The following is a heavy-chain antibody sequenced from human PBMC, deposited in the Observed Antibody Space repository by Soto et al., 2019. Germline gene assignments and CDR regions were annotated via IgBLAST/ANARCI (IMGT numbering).Heavy chain of an antibody. V-gene: IGHV4-61*08. D-gene: IGHD5-12*01. Sequence: SETLSLTCSVSGGTITRGDHFWSWVRQSPGKGLEWLGYIYYSGSTNYNPSLKSRVTISVDTSKNQFSLQLSSVTAADTAVYYCARAFIVATGNWFDPWGQGTLVTVSS. CDR1: GGTITRGDHF. J-gene: IGHJ5*02. CDR3: ARAFIVATGNWFDP. CDR2: IYYSGST.